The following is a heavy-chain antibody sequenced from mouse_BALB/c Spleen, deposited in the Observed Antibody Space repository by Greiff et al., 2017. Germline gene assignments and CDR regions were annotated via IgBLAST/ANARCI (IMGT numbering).Heavy chain of an antibody. Sequence: VQLKESGPGLVKPSQSLSLTCTVTGYSITSDYAWNWIRQFPGNKLEWMGYISYSGSTSYNPSLKSRISITRDTSKNQFFLQLNSVTTEDTATYYCARRIYYGNHYFDYWGQGTTLTVSS. CDR3: ARRIYYGNHYFDY. V-gene: IGHV3-2*02. J-gene: IGHJ2*01. CDR2: ISYSGST. CDR1: GYSITSDYA. D-gene: IGHD2-1*01.